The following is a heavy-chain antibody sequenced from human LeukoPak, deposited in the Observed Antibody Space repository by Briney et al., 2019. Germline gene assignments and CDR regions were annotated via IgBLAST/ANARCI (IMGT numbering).Heavy chain of an antibody. V-gene: IGHV3-48*03. J-gene: IGHJ4*02. CDR2: ISSSGSTI. D-gene: IGHD3-22*01. CDR1: GFTSSSYE. CDR3: ARDASFQDSSDYRFDY. Sequence: GGSLRLSCAASGFTSSSYEMNWVRQAPGKGLEWVSYISSSGSTIYYADSVKGRFTISRDNAKNSLYLQMNSLRAEDTAVYYCARDASFQDSSDYRFDYWGQGTLVTVSS.